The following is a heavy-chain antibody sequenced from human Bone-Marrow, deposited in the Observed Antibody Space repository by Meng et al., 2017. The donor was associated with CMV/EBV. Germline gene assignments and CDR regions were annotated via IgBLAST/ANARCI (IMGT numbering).Heavy chain of an antibody. CDR1: GFTFSNAW. D-gene: IGHD6-19*01. CDR3: TTGSSSGWYPHYYYYGMDV. J-gene: IGHJ6*02. V-gene: IGHV3-15*01. Sequence: GESLKISCAASGFTFSNAWMSWVRQAPGKGLEWVGRIKSKTDGGTTDYAAPVKGRFTISRDDSKNTLYLQMNSLKTEDTAVYYCTTGSSSGWYPHYYYYGMDVWGQGTTVTVSS. CDR2: IKSKTDGGTT.